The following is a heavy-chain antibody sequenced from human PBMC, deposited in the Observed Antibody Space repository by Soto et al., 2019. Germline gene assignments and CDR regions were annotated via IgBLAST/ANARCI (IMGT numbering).Heavy chain of an antibody. Sequence: ASVKVSCKASGYTFTSYYMHWVRQAPGQGLEWMGIINPSGGSTSYARKFQGRVTMTRDTSTSTVYMELSSLRSEDTAVYYCARGPRGSSSSRHYYYYYFMDGWGKGSKVTVSS. CDR3: ARGPRGSSSSRHYYYYYFMDG. V-gene: IGHV1-46*01. J-gene: IGHJ6*03. CDR2: INPSGGST. CDR1: GYTFTSYY. D-gene: IGHD6-6*01.